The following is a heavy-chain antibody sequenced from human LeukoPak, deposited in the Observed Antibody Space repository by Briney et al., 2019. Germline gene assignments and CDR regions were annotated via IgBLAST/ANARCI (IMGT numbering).Heavy chain of an antibody. V-gene: IGHV3-21*01. Sequence: GGSLRLSCAASGCTFSSYSMNWVRQAPGRGLEWVSSISSSSSYIYYADSVKGRFTISRDNAKNSLYLQMNSLRAEDTAVYYCARDGRPDSYFDYWGQGTLVTVSS. CDR1: GCTFSSYS. D-gene: IGHD6-6*01. J-gene: IGHJ4*02. CDR3: ARDGRPDSYFDY. CDR2: ISSSSSYI.